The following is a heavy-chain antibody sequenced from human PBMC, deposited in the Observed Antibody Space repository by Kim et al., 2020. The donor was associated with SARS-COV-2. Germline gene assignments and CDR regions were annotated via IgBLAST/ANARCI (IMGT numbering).Heavy chain of an antibody. Sequence: GGSLRLSCAASGFTFSSYEMNWVRQAPGKGLEWVSYISSSGSTIYYADSVKGRFTISRDNAKNSLYLQMNSLRAEDTAVYYCARIWFGRHFDYWGQGTLVTVSS. J-gene: IGHJ4*02. D-gene: IGHD3-10*01. CDR2: ISSSGSTI. CDR3: ARIWFGRHFDY. CDR1: GFTFSSYE. V-gene: IGHV3-48*03.